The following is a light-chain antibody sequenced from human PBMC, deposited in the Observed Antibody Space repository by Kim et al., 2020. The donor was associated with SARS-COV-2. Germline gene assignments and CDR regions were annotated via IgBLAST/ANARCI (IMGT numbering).Light chain of an antibody. CDR1: SLRSYY. CDR2: GKN. V-gene: IGLV3-19*01. J-gene: IGLJ1*01. CDR3: NSRDSSGNHYV. Sequence: GQTVRSTCQGDSLRSYYASWYQQKPGQAPVLVIYGKNNRPSGIPDRFSGSSSGNTASLTITGAQAEDEADYYCNSRDSSGNHYVFGTGTKVTVL.